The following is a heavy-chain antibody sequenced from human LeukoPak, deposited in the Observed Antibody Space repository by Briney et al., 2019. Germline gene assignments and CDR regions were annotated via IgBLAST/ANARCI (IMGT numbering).Heavy chain of an antibody. J-gene: IGHJ3*02. CDR2: IKKDGSEK. V-gene: IGHV3-7*01. D-gene: IGHD1-26*01. CDR3: ARARTRYSGSYGGAFDI. Sequence: GGSLRLSCAASGFTFSNYWMTWVRQAPGKGLEWVANIKKDGSEKYYVDSVKGRFTISRDNAKNSLYLQMNSPRAEDTAVYYCARARTRYSGSYGGAFDIWGQGTMVTVSS. CDR1: GFTFSNYW.